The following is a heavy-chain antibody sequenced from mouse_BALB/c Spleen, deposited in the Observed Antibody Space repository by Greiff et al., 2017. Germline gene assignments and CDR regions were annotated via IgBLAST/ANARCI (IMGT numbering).Heavy chain of an antibody. Sequence: QVQLKESGPGLVQPSQSLSITCTVSGFSLTSYGVHWVRQSPGKGLEWLGVIWSGGSTDYNAAFISRLSISKDNSKSQVFFKMNSLQADDTAIYYCVRTDGYYAMDYWGQGTSVTVSS. V-gene: IGHV2-2-2*01. D-gene: IGHD2-3*01. CDR2: IWSGGST. CDR1: GFSLTSYG. J-gene: IGHJ4*01. CDR3: VRTDGYYAMDY.